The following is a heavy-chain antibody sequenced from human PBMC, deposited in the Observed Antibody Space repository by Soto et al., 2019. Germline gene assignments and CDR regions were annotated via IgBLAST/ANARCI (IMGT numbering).Heavy chain of an antibody. CDR3: ARLTYDSSGYYYGPLHY. V-gene: IGHV5-51*01. Sequence: PGESLKISCKGAGYSFTSYWIGWVRQMPGKGLEWMGIIYPGDSDTRYSPSFQGQVTISADKSIRTAYLQWSSLKASDTAMYYCARLTYDSSGYYYGPLHYWGQGTLVTVSS. CDR1: GYSFTSYW. CDR2: IYPGDSDT. D-gene: IGHD3-22*01. J-gene: IGHJ4*02.